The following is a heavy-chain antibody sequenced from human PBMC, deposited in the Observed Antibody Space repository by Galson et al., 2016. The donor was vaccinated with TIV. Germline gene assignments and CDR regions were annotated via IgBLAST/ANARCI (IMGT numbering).Heavy chain of an antibody. CDR1: GYPFSAYW. D-gene: IGHD3-10*01. CDR2: LSEDGSEK. V-gene: IGHV3-7*01. Sequence: SLRLSCAASGYPFSAYWGTWVRQAPGKGLEWVASLSEDGSEKYYVDSVKGRFTFSRDNPKNSLYLQMNNLRAEDTAIYYCTRLGPGSVFDFWGQGALGTVSS. CDR3: TRLGPGSVFDF. J-gene: IGHJ4*02.